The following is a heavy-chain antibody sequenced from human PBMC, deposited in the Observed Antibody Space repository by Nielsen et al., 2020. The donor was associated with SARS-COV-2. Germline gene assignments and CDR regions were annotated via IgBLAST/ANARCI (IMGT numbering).Heavy chain of an antibody. Sequence: GESLKISCAGSGFTFSNYNMNWVRQAPGKGLEWVSFISTSSGYIHYADSVKGRFTISRDNVKNSLYLQLSSLSAEDTAVYYCARSPFHRSSWYGMDVWGQGTTVTVSS. J-gene: IGHJ6*02. CDR3: ARSPFHRSSWYGMDV. CDR1: GFTFSNYN. CDR2: ISTSSGYI. D-gene: IGHD6-13*01. V-gene: IGHV3-21*05.